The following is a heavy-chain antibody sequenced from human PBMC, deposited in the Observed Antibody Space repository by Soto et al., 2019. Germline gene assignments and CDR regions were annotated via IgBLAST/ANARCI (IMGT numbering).Heavy chain of an antibody. CDR1: GGTFSNFG. CDR2: IIPIFASS. D-gene: IGHD6-13*01. Sequence: QVQLVQSGAEVKKPGSSVRVSCKASGGTFSNFGFSWVRQAPGQGLEWMGGIIPIFASSNYAQKFQGRLTINADESTSTAYMDLSSLRSEDTAVYFCAKDVGFQQLLFVFETWGQGTLVTVSS. CDR3: AKDVGFQQLLFVFET. J-gene: IGHJ5*02. V-gene: IGHV1-69*01.